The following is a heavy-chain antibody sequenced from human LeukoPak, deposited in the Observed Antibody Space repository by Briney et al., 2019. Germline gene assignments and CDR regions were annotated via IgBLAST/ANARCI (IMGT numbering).Heavy chain of an antibody. Sequence: PGGSLRLSCTASGFTFGDYATSWVRQAPGKGLEWVGFIRSKAYGGTTEYAASVKGRFTISRDDSKSIAYLQMNSLKTEDTAVYYCTRDRTTGMYDYWGQGTLVTVSS. J-gene: IGHJ4*02. D-gene: IGHD1-1*01. CDR1: GFTFGDYA. CDR3: TRDRTTGMYDY. V-gene: IGHV3-49*04. CDR2: IRSKAYGGTT.